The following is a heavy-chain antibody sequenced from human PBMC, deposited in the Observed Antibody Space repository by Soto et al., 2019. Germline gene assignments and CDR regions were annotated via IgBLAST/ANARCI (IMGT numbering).Heavy chain of an antibody. D-gene: IGHD3-9*01. CDR2: ISAHNGNT. CDR1: GYTFTSYG. Sequence: ASVKVSCKASGYTFTSYGISWVRQAPGQGLEWMGWISAHNGNTNYAQKLQGRVTMTTDTSTSTAYMELRSLRSDDTAVYYCARDSSADILTGYSYYYYGMDVWG. V-gene: IGHV1-18*01. CDR3: ARDSSADILTGYSYYYYGMDV. J-gene: IGHJ6*02.